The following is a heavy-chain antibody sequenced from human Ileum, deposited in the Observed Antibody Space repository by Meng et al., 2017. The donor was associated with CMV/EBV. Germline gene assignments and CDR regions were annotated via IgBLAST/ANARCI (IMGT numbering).Heavy chain of an antibody. CDR1: GYNVTSNK. CDR2: IETKTGNT. Sequence: SGKAYGYNVTSNKIRWVRQAPGEGPGWMGWIETKTGNTKYAQGFTGRFGFSLDTSVSTTYLQISSLKAEDTAVYYCARDGLSGRYFDYWGQGTLVTVSS. CDR3: ARDGLSGRYFDY. J-gene: IGHJ4*02. D-gene: IGHD6-25*01. V-gene: IGHV7-4-1*02.